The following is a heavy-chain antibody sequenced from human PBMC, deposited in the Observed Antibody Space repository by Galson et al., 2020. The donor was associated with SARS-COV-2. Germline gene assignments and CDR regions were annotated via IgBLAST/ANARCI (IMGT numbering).Heavy chain of an antibody. Sequence: GESLKISCVASGFTFNIYAIHWVRQAPGKGLEWVAVISYDGRNIYYADSVRGRITLSRDNAKNTLYLQMNSLRPEDTSVYYCARDMNGMAGAFDIWGQGTMVTVSS. CDR3: ARDMNGMAGAFDI. D-gene: IGHD6-19*01. J-gene: IGHJ3*02. V-gene: IGHV3-30*04. CDR1: GFTFNIYA. CDR2: ISYDGRNI.